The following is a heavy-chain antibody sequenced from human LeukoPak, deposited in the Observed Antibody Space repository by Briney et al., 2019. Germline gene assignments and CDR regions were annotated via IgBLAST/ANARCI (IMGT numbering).Heavy chain of an antibody. D-gene: IGHD2-15*01. Sequence: SETLSLTCTVSGGSISSYYWSWIRQPPGKGLVWIGYIYYSGSTNYNPSLKSLVTISVDTSKNQFSLKLSSVTAADTAVYYCARARGYCSGGSCYGTFDYWGQGTLVTVSS. CDR3: ARARGYCSGGSCYGTFDY. CDR2: IYYSGST. J-gene: IGHJ4*02. V-gene: IGHV4-59*01. CDR1: GGSISSYY.